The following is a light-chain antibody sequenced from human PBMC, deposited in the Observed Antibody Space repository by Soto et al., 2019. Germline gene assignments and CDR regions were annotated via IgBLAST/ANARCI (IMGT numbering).Light chain of an antibody. V-gene: IGKV3-11*01. J-gene: IGKJ2*01. Sequence: EIVLTQSPATLSLSPGERATLSCRASQSVSSYLAWYQQTPGQAPRLFIYDASNRATGIPARFSGSGSGTDFTPTISSLEPEDFAVYYCQQPYTFGQGTKLEIK. CDR1: QSVSSY. CDR3: QQPYT. CDR2: DAS.